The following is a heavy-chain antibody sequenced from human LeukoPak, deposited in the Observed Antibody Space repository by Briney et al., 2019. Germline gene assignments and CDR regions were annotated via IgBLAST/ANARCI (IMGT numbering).Heavy chain of an antibody. Sequence: SVKVSCKASGGTFSSYAISWVRQAPGQGLEWMGGIIPIFGTANYAQKFQGRVTITADESTSTAYMELSSLRSEDTAVYYCARGPQEEYCGGDCYPYYYMDVWGKGTTVTISS. CDR2: IIPIFGTA. D-gene: IGHD2-21*02. CDR1: GGTFSSYA. V-gene: IGHV1-69*13. J-gene: IGHJ6*03. CDR3: ARGPQEEYCGGDCYPYYYMDV.